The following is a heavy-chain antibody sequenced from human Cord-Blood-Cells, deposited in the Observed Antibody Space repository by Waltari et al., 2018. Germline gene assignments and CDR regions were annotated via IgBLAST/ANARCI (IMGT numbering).Heavy chain of an antibody. D-gene: IGHD1-26*01. CDR2: IYHSGST. J-gene: IGHJ4*02. CDR1: GYSISSGYY. V-gene: IGHV4-38-2*01. Sequence: QVQLQESGPGLVKPPETLSLTCAVPGYSISSGYYWGWIRQPPGKGLEWIGSIYHSGSTYYNPSLKSRVTISVDTSKNQFSLKLSSVTAADTAVYYCASGQWELRVYDYWGQGTLVTVSS. CDR3: ASGQWELRVYDY.